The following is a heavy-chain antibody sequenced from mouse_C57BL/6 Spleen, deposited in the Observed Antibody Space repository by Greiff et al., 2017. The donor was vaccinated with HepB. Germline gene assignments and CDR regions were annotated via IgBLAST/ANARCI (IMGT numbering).Heavy chain of an antibody. CDR1: GYTFTDYN. Sequence: EVQLQQSGPELVKPGASVKIPCKASGYTFTDYNMDWVKQSHGKSLEWIGDINPNNGGTIYNQKFKGKATLTVDKSSSTAYMELRSLTSEDTAVYYCARRYYYGSSYVEAMDYWGQGTSVTVSS. CDR3: ARRYYYGSSYVEAMDY. J-gene: IGHJ4*01. D-gene: IGHD1-1*01. CDR2: INPNNGGT. V-gene: IGHV1-18*01.